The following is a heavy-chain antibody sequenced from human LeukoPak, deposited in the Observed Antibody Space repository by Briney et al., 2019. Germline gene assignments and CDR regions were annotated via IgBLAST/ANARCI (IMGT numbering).Heavy chain of an antibody. J-gene: IGHJ6*03. CDR2: VNHSGST. D-gene: IGHD3-16*01. CDR1: GGSFSTYY. CDR3: ARDFLRQEGDTRFYYYYMDV. Sequence: SETLSLTCAVYGGSFSTYYWSWIRQPPGKGLEWIGDVNHSGSTNYNPSLKSRVTISVDTSKNQFSLKLSSVTAADTAVYFCARDFLRQEGDTRFYYYYMDVWGKGTTVTVSS. V-gene: IGHV4-34*01.